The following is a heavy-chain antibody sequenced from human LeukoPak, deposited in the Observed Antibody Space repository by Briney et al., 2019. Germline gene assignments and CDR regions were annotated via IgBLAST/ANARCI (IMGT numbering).Heavy chain of an antibody. CDR2: MYYSGNT. CDR3: ARGKYYFDY. CDR1: GDSISGYY. Sequence: SETLSLTCTVSGDSISGYYWSWIRQPPGKGLEWIGYMYYSGNTNCNPSLKSRLTTSLDTSKNQFSLKLSSVTAADTAVYYCARGKYYFDYWGQGTLVTVSS. J-gene: IGHJ4*02. V-gene: IGHV4-59*01.